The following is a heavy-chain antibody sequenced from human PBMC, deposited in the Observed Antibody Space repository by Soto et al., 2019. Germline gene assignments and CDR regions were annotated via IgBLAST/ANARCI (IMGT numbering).Heavy chain of an antibody. V-gene: IGHV3-30-3*01. J-gene: IGHJ2*01. D-gene: IGHD3-10*02. CDR2: ISYDGSNK. CDR3: FFFQAEDCIRDVRSVSAFLLNRSSDL. Sequence: KGLEWVAVISYDGSNKYYADSVKGRFTISRDNSKNTLYLQMNSLRAEDTAVFYCFFFQAEDCIRDVRSVSAFLLNRSSDL.